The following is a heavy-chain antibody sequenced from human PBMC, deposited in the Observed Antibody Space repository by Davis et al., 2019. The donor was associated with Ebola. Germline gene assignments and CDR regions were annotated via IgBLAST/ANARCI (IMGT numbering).Heavy chain of an antibody. CDR3: ARDSTSGGIFGVVPNWFDP. D-gene: IGHD3-3*02. CDR1: GATFSSYA. CDR2: IIPIFGTA. V-gene: IGHV1-69*13. Sequence: SVKVSCKASGATFSSYAISWVRQAPGQGLEWMGGIIPIFGTANYAQKFQGRVTITADESTSTAYMELSSLRSEDTAVYYCARDSTSGGIFGVVPNWFDPWGQGTLVTVSS. J-gene: IGHJ5*02.